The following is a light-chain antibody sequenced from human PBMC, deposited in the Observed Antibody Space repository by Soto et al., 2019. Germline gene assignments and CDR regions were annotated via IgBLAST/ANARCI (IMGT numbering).Light chain of an antibody. CDR2: EVS. J-gene: IGLJ2*01. CDR1: SSDVGSYNL. Sequence: QSALTQPASVSGSPGQSITISCTGTSSDVGSYNLVSWYQQHPGKAPKLMIYEVSKRPSGVSNRFSGSKSGNTASLTISGLQAEDEADYYCCSYAGRSIRVFGGGTKLTVL. CDR3: CSYAGRSIRV. V-gene: IGLV2-23*02.